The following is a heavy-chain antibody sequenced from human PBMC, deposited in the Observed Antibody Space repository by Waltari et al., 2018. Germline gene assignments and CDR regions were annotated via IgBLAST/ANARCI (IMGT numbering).Heavy chain of an antibody. CDR2: ISYDGRNT. CDR1: EFTFRSYA. CDR3: ARDYCDRTNCHGMDV. Sequence: QVQLVESGGGVVQPGRSLRISCAASEFTFRSYAMTWARQAPGKGLEWVAVISYDGRNTYYVDSVKGRFTISRDNSKKMLYMEMNGLRAEDTAVYYCARDYCDRTNCHGMDVWGQGTAVTVSS. D-gene: IGHD3-22*01. V-gene: IGHV3-30*04. J-gene: IGHJ6*02.